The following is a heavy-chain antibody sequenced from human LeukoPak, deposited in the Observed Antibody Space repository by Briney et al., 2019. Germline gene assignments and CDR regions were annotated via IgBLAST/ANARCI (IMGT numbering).Heavy chain of an antibody. V-gene: IGHV3-7*01. CDR2: IKQDGSEK. Sequence: GGSLRLSCAASGFTFSSYWMSWVRQAPGKGLEWVANIKQDGSEKYYVDSVKGRFTISRDNAKNSLYLQMNSLRAEDTAVYYCARAGVSFVYYYYMDVWGKGTTVTVSS. CDR3: ARAGVSFVYYYYMDV. J-gene: IGHJ6*03. CDR1: GFTFSSYW. D-gene: IGHD3-10*01.